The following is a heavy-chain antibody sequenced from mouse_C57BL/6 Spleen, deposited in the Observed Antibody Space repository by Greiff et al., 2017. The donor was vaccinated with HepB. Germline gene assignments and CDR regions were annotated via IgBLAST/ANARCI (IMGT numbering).Heavy chain of an antibody. V-gene: IGHV1-66*01. Sequence: VKLQESGPELVKPGASVKISCKASGYSFTSYYIHWVKQRPGQGLEWIGWIYPGSGNTKYNEKFKGKATLTADTSSSTAYMQLSSLTSEDSAVYYCARSLWLRREGHYAMDYWGQGTSVTVSS. CDR3: ARSLWLRREGHYAMDY. J-gene: IGHJ4*01. CDR2: IYPGSGNT. D-gene: IGHD2-2*01. CDR1: GYSFTSYY.